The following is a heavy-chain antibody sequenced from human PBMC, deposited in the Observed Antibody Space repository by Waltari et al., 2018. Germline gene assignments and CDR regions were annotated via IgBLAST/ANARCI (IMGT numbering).Heavy chain of an antibody. V-gene: IGHV3-73*01. CDR3: TTGIVELESERAAF. D-gene: IGHD1-1*01. CDR1: GVTIGGTA. J-gene: IGHJ4*02. CDR2: VRSKHNNFAT. Sequence: EVQVVESGGGFIQTGESLRLSCVASGVTIGGTAMEWVRQSPGKGLQLCGRVRSKHNNFATVYAESMRGRSMVSRNAAMNTAYLQIDNVTPDDTAVYYCTTGIVELESERAAFWGRGVLVTVTS.